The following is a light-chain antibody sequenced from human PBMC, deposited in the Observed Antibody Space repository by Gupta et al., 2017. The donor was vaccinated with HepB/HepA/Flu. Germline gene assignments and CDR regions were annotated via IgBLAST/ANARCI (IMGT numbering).Light chain of an antibody. Sequence: DIQLTQSPSTLSASVGDRVTITCRASQSISSFLAWYQQKPGKAPNLLIYKASSLESGVPSRFSGSGSGTEFTLTISSLQPDDFASYYCQQYKRFPLTFGGGTKVEIK. CDR2: KAS. V-gene: IGKV1-5*03. CDR3: QQYKRFPLT. J-gene: IGKJ4*01. CDR1: QSISSF.